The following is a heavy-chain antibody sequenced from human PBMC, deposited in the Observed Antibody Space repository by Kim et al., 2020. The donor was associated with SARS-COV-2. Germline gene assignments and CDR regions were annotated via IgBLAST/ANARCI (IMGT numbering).Heavy chain of an antibody. V-gene: IGHV3-33*06. CDR2: IWYDGSNK. D-gene: IGHD1-26*01. Sequence: GGSLRLSCAASGFTFSSYGMHWVRQAPGKGLEWVAVIWYDGSNKYYADSVKGRFTISRDNSKNTLYLQMNSLRAEDTAVYYCAKDSGSPRGLYYYYGMDVWGQGTTVTVSS. CDR3: AKDSGSPRGLYYYYGMDV. CDR1: GFTFSSYG. J-gene: IGHJ6*02.